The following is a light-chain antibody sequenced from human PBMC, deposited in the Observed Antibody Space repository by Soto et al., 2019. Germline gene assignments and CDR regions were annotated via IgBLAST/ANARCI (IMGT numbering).Light chain of an antibody. J-gene: IGKJ1*01. Sequence: IQMTHSPSTLSASLGDIVTITFRASHNIERWMAWYQQKPGKAPSLLIFDASTLHSGVPSRFSGSGSGTDFTLTISSLQPDDSATYYCQHYKTYSRTFGQGTKVDIK. V-gene: IGKV1-5*01. CDR1: HNIERW. CDR2: DAS. CDR3: QHYKTYSRT.